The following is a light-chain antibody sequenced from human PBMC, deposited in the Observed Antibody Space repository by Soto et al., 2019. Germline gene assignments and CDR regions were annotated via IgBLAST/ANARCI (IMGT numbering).Light chain of an antibody. CDR2: DVS. CDR3: SSYTSSSTPGWV. V-gene: IGLV2-14*01. CDR1: SSDVGGYNY. Sequence: QSALTQPASVSRSPGQSITISCTGTSSDVGGYNYVSWYQQHPGKAPKLMIYDVSNRPSGVSNRFSGSKSGNTASLTISGLQAEDEADYYCSSYTSSSTPGWVFGGGTKVTVL. J-gene: IGLJ3*02.